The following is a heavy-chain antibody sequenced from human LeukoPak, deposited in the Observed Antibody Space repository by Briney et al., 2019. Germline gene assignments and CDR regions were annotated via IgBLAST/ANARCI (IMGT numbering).Heavy chain of an antibody. CDR2: ITAGNSNT. V-gene: IGHV1-3*01. J-gene: IGHJ4*02. CDR3: ARGRWSATTASYYFDF. CDR1: GYTFTSYG. D-gene: IGHD2-21*02. Sequence: ASVKVSCKASGYTFTSYGIKWVRQAPGHRLEWMGWITAGNSNTKSSQKFQDRVTITRDTSASTVYMELSSLRSEDTAVYYCARGRWSATTASYYFDFWGLGTLVTVSS.